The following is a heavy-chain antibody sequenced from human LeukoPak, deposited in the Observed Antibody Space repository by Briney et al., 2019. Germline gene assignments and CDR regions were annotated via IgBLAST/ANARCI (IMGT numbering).Heavy chain of an antibody. CDR3: ARSLAARPSNYYYYGMDV. V-gene: IGHV4-34*01. CDR2: INHSGST. CDR1: GGSFSGYY. Sequence: PSETLSLTCAVYGGSFSGYYWSWIHQPPGKGLEWIGEINHSGSTNYNPSLKSRVTISVDTSKNQFSLKLSSVTAADTAVYYCARSLAARPSNYYYYGMDVWGQGTTVTVSS. D-gene: IGHD6-6*01. J-gene: IGHJ6*02.